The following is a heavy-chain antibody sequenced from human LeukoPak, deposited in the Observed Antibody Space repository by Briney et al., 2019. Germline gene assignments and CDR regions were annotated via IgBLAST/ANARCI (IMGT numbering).Heavy chain of an antibody. D-gene: IGHD3-10*01. CDR3: TGSNYYGSGTNGDY. Sequence: GGSLRLSCAASGFTFSSYEMNWVRQAPGKGLEWVSYISSSGSTIYYADSVKGRFTIFRDNAKNSLYLQMNSLRAEDTAVYYCTGSNYYGSGTNGDYWGQGTLVTVSS. J-gene: IGHJ4*02. CDR2: ISSSGSTI. CDR1: GFTFSSYE. V-gene: IGHV3-48*03.